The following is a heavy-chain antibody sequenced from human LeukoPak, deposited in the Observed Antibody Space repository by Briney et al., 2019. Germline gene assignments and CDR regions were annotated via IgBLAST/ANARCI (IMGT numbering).Heavy chain of an antibody. D-gene: IGHD6-6*01. CDR1: GFTFSSYS. V-gene: IGHV3-48*04. CDR3: ARPTREPYSSSSKSYYYYYYMDV. CDR2: ISSSSSTI. J-gene: IGHJ6*03. Sequence: PGGSLRLSCAASGFTFSSYSMNWVRQAPGKGLEWVSYISSSSSTIYYADSVKGRFTISRDNAKNSLYLQMNSLRAEDTAVYYCARPTREPYSSSSKSYYYYYYMDVWGKGTTVTVSS.